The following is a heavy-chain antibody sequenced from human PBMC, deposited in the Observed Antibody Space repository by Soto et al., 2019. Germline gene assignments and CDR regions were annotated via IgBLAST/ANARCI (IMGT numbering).Heavy chain of an antibody. CDR3: AKDSGGDIDYYYGMDV. D-gene: IGHD2-21*02. CDR1: GFTFSSYG. Sequence: PGGSLRLSCAASGFTFSSYGMHWVRQAPGKGLEWVAVISGSGGSIKYADSVKGRFTISRDNSKNTLYVQMNSLRAEDTAVYYCAKDSGGDIDYYYGMDVWGQGTTVTVSS. CDR2: ISGSGGSI. J-gene: IGHJ6*02. V-gene: IGHV3-23*01.